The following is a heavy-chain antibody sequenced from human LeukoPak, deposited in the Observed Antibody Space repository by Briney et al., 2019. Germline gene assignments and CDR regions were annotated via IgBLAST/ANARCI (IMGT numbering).Heavy chain of an antibody. CDR1: GFTVSSNY. Sequence: GGSLRLSCAASGFTVSSNYMSWIRQAPGKGLEWVSVIYSGGSTYYADSVKGRFTISRDNSKNTLYLQMNSLRAEDTAVYYCARRYSDAFDIWGQGTMVTVSS. J-gene: IGHJ3*02. V-gene: IGHV3-53*01. CDR3: ARRYSDAFDI. CDR2: IYSGGST. D-gene: IGHD2-15*01.